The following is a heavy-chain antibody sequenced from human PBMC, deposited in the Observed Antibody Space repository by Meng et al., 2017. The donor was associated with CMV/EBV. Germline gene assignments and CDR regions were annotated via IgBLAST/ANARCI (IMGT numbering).Heavy chain of an antibody. Sequence: ASVKVSCKASGYTFTGYYMHWVRQAPGQGLEWMGWINPNSGGTNYAQKFQGRVTMTRDTSISTAYMELSRLRSDDTAVYYCARGGVRIAARGRGNFDYWGQGTLVTVSS. D-gene: IGHD6-6*01. CDR3: ARGGVRIAARGRGNFDY. V-gene: IGHV1-2*02. J-gene: IGHJ4*02. CDR1: GYTFTGYY. CDR2: INPNSGGT.